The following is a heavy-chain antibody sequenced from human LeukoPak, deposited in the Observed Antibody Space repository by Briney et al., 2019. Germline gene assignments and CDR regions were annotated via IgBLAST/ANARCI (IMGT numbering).Heavy chain of an antibody. Sequence: AAGKVKKKMGGFDPEDGETIYAQKFQGRVTMTEDTSTDTAYMELSSLRSEDTAVYYCASFSGWSQGRRVYWGQGTLVTVSS. CDR2: FDPEDGET. J-gene: IGHJ4*02. V-gene: IGHV1-24*01. D-gene: IGHD6-19*01. CDR3: ASFSGWSQGRRVY.